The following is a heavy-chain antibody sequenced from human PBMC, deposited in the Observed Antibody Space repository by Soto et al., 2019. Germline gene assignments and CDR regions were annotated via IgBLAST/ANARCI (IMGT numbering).Heavy chain of an antibody. Sequence: GGSLRLSCAGSGFTFSSYSMNWVRQAPGKGLEWVSSISSSSSYIYYADSVKGRFTISRDNAKNSLYLQMNSLRAEDTAVYYCARGSIVVVPAANNWFDPWGQGTLVTVSS. J-gene: IGHJ5*02. CDR2: ISSSSSYI. V-gene: IGHV3-21*01. CDR1: GFTFSSYS. CDR3: ARGSIVVVPAANNWFDP. D-gene: IGHD2-2*01.